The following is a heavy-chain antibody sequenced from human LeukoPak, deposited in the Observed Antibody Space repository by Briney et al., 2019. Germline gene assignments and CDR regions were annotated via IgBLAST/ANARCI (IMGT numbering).Heavy chain of an antibody. D-gene: IGHD3-10*01. CDR3: ARDRTAWFGDLLIGYGMDV. Sequence: GGSLRLSCAASGFTFSNYWMHWVRQAPGKGLVWVSRIDSNGISTTYADSVKGRFTISRDKAKKTLYLQMNSLRAEDTAVYYCARDRTAWFGDLLIGYGMDVWGQGTTVTVSS. V-gene: IGHV3-74*03. CDR2: IDSNGIST. CDR1: GFTFSNYW. J-gene: IGHJ6*02.